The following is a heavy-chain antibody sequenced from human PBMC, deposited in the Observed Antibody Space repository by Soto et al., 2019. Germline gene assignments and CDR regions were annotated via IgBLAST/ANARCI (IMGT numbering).Heavy chain of an antibody. CDR2: INHSGST. CDR3: ARGRRGSSGWYGGYWFDP. D-gene: IGHD6-19*01. V-gene: IGHV4-34*01. CDR1: GGSFSGYY. J-gene: IGHJ5*02. Sequence: SETLSLTCAVYGGSFSGYYWSWIRQPPGKXLEWIGEINHSGSTNYNPSLKSRVTISVDTSKNQFSLKLSSVTAADTAVYYCARGRRGSSGWYGGYWFDPWGQGTLVTVSS.